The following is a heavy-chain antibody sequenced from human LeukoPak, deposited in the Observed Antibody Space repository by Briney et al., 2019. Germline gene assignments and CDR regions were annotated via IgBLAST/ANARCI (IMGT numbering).Heavy chain of an antibody. D-gene: IGHD2-2*01. CDR3: ARGEYQLLSPLFDY. Sequence: PSETLSLTCTVSGSSISSSSYYWGWIRQPPGKGLEWIGSIYYSGSTYYNPSLKSRVTISVDTSKNQFSLKLSSVTAADTAVYYCARGEYQLLSPLFDYWGQGTLVTVSS. J-gene: IGHJ4*02. CDR1: GSSISSSSYY. CDR2: IYYSGST. V-gene: IGHV4-39*07.